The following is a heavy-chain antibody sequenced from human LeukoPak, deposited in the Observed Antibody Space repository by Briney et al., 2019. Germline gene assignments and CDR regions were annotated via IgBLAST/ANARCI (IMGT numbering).Heavy chain of an antibody. V-gene: IGHV3-7*01. CDR3: ARDRGRYYYDSILCDY. D-gene: IGHD3-22*01. CDR2: MKQDGREK. CDR1: GFILCNFW. Sequence: GGSLSLSCVLSGFILCNFWMSWVREVPGGGLGWVANMKQDGREKYLVDSVKGRFTISRDNAKNSVYLQMNSLRAEDTAVYYCARDRGRYYYDSILCDYWGQGTLVTVSS. J-gene: IGHJ4*02.